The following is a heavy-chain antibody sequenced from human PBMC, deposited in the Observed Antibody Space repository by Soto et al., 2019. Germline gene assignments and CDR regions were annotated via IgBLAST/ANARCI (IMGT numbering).Heavy chain of an antibody. Sequence: PSETLSLTCAVYGGSFSGYYWTWIRQPPGKGLEWIGYIYYSGSTTYNPSLRSRVTISVDTSKNQFSLKLTSVTAADTAVYYCARDRYYGGADFWGQGTLVTVSS. CDR1: GGSFSGYY. CDR3: ARDRYYGGADF. V-gene: IGHV4-59*01. D-gene: IGHD3-10*01. CDR2: IYYSGST. J-gene: IGHJ4*02.